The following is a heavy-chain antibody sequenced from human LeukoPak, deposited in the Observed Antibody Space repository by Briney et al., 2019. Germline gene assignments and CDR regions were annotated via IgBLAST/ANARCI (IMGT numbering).Heavy chain of an antibody. CDR3: ARVEDSSGYYYGNWFDP. Sequence: SETLSLTCTVSGGSISSGGYYWSWIRQHPGKGLEWIGYIYYSGSTYYNPSLKSRVTISVDTSKNQFSLKLSSVTAADTAVYYCARVEDSSGYYYGNWFDPWGQGTLVTVSS. CDR2: IYYSGST. D-gene: IGHD3-22*01. CDR1: GGSISSGGYY. J-gene: IGHJ5*02. V-gene: IGHV4-61*08.